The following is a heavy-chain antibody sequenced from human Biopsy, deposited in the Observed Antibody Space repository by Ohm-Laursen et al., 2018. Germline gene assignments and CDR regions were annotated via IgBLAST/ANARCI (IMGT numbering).Heavy chain of an antibody. CDR3: AKDGGQWLGGAFDI. Sequence: SLRLSCAASGFGFYAMHWVRQPPGKGLEWLAVTSFDGSNKFYAESVRGRFTISRDRSRDTLYLQMNRLTNEDTALYYCAKDGGQWLGGAFDIWGHGTMVIVSS. V-gene: IGHV3-30*18. CDR1: GFGFYA. J-gene: IGHJ3*02. CDR2: TSFDGSNK. D-gene: IGHD6-19*01.